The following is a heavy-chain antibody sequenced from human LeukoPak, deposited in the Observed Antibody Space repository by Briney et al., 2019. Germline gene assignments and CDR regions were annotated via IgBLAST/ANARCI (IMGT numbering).Heavy chain of an antibody. J-gene: IGHJ4*02. V-gene: IGHV3-9*01. CDR1: GFTFDDYA. CDR3: AKEKRRLYSSGSYFDY. CDR2: ISWNSGSI. Sequence: PGGSLRLSCAASGFTFDDYAMHWVRQAPGKGLEWVSGISWNSGSIGYADSVKGRFTISRDNAKNSLYLQMNSLRAEDTALYYCAKEKRRLYSSGSYFDYWGQGTLVTVSS. D-gene: IGHD6-19*01.